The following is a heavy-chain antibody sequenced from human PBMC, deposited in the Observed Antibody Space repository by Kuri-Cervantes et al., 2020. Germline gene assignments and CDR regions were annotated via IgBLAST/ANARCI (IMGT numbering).Heavy chain of an antibody. Sequence: LSLTCAASGFIFSSYWMSWVRQAPGKGLEWVANINQDRSETYYVDSLKGRFTISRDNAKNSLYLQMNSLRAEDTAVYYCARDRGDWGQGTLVTVSS. D-gene: IGHD3-3*01. V-gene: IGHV3-7*01. CDR3: ARDRGD. CDR1: GFIFSSYW. J-gene: IGHJ4*02. CDR2: INQDRSET.